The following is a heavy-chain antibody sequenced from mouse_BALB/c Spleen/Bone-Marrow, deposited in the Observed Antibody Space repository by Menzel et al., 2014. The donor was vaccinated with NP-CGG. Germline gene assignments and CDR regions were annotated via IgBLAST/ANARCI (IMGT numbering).Heavy chain of an antibody. CDR2: INPGSGGT. CDR3: ARREDYDLDY. CDR1: GYAFTNYL. D-gene: IGHD2-4*01. Sequence: VQLQEPGAELVRPGTSVKVSCKASGYAFTNYLIEWVKQRPGQGLEWIGVINPGSGGTNYNEKFKGKATLSAGKSSSTAYMQLSSLTSDDSAVYFCARREDYDLDYWGQGTTLTVSS. J-gene: IGHJ2*01. V-gene: IGHV1-54*01.